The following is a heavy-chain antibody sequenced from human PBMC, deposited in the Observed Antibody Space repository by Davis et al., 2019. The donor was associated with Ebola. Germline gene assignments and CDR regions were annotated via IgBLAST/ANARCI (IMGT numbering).Heavy chain of an antibody. J-gene: IGHJ5*02. V-gene: IGHV4-4*02. CDR2: IYHSGST. CDR3: ARDPVDSSGYQNWFDP. Sequence: SETLSLTCAVSGGSISSSNWWSWVHQPPGKGLEWIGEIYHSGSTNYNPSLKSRVTISVDNSKNQFSLKLTSVTAADTAVYYCARDPVDSSGYQNWFDPWGQGTLVTVSS. CDR1: GGSISSSNW. D-gene: IGHD3-22*01.